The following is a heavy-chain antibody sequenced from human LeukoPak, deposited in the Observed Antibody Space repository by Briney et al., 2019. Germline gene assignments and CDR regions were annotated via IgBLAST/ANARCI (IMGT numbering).Heavy chain of an antibody. CDR2: IYTSGST. J-gene: IGHJ3*02. CDR3: ARVGSGWYDGDAFDI. V-gene: IGHV4-4*07. CDR1: GGSISSYY. D-gene: IGHD6-19*01. Sequence: SETLSLTCTVSGGSISSYYWSRIRQPAGKGLEWIGRIYTSGSTNYNPSLKSRVTMSVDTSKNQFSLKLSSVTAADTAVYYCARVGSGWYDGDAFDIWGQGTMVTVSS.